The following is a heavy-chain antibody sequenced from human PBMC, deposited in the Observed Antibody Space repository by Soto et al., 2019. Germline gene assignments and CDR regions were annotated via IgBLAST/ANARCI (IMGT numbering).Heavy chain of an antibody. D-gene: IGHD5-12*01. CDR3: AREGRGYSGHGPFGY. CDR1: GDSVSSNSAA. J-gene: IGHJ4*02. Sequence: SQTLSLTCAISGDSVSSNSAAWNWSRQSPSRGLEWLGRTYHRSKWYNDYAVSVKSRITINPDTSKNQFSLQLNSVSPEDTAVYYCAREGRGYSGHGPFGYWGQGTLVTVSS. V-gene: IGHV6-1*01. CDR2: TYHRSKWYN.